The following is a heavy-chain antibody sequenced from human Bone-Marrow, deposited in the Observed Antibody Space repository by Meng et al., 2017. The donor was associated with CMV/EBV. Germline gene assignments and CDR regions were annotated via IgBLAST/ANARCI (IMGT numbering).Heavy chain of an antibody. J-gene: IGHJ4*02. CDR3: ARIAAAGFDY. V-gene: IGHV3-11*01. D-gene: IGHD6-13*01. CDR2: ISSSGSTI. Sequence: GESLKISCAASGFTFSDYYMSWIRQAPGKGLEWVSYISSSGSTIYYADSVKGRFTISRDNAKNSLYLLMNSLRAEDTAVYYCARIAAAGFDYWGQGTLVTFAS. CDR1: GFTFSDYY.